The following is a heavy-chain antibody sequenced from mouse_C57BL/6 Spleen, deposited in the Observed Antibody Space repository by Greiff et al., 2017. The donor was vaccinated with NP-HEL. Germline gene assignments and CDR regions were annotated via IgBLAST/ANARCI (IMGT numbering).Heavy chain of an antibody. Sequence: DVKLVESGGGLVKPGGSLKLSCAASGFTFSDYGMHWVRQAPEKGLEWVAYISSGSSNIYCAETVKGRFTISRDNSKNTLFLQMTSLRSEDTSMYYCATIYYSNLYYFDYWGQGTTLSVSS. CDR2: ISSGSSNI. CDR3: ATIYYSNLYYFDY. CDR1: GFTFSDYG. D-gene: IGHD2-5*01. V-gene: IGHV5-17*01. J-gene: IGHJ2*01.